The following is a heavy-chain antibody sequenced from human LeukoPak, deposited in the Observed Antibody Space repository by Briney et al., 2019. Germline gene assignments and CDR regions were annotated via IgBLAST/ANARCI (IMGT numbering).Heavy chain of an antibody. J-gene: IGHJ5*02. D-gene: IGHD2-15*01. CDR1: GYTFTGYY. CDR2: INPNSGGT. Sequence: ASVKVSCKASGYTFTGYYMHWVRQTPGQGLEWMGWINPNSGGTNYAQKFQGRVTMTRDTSISTAYMELSRLRSDDTAVYYCARGGCSGGSCYSSWFDPWGQGTLVTVSS. V-gene: IGHV1-2*02. CDR3: ARGGCSGGSCYSSWFDP.